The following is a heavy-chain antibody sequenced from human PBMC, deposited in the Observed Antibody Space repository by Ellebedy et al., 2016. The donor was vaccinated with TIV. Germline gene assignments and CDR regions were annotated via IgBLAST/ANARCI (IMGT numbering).Heavy chain of an antibody. V-gene: IGHV3-48*04. Sequence: PGGSLRLSCAVSGFTFSAYSMNWVRQAPGKGLEWLSSISPTSGTIHYADSVKGRFTTSRDNAQNSLFLEMSSLRAEGTAVYYCATDKENPLGYWGQGTLVTVSS. J-gene: IGHJ4*01. D-gene: IGHD2/OR15-2a*01. CDR1: GFTFSAYS. CDR3: ATDKENPLGY. CDR2: ISPTSGTI.